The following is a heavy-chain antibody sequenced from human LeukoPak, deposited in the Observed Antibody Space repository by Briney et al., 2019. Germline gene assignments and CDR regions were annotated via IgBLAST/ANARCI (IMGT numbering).Heavy chain of an antibody. CDR1: GFTFSAYA. D-gene: IGHD4-17*01. Sequence: PGGSLRLSCTASGFTFSAYAMMWVRQAPGKGPDWVSAIRGGGTSEFYADSVKGRFRISRDNSKDTLFLQMNSLRAEDTAVYYCARDPNGDYIGAFDMWGPGTMVTVSS. CDR2: IRGGGTSE. J-gene: IGHJ3*02. V-gene: IGHV3-23*01. CDR3: ARDPNGDYIGAFDM.